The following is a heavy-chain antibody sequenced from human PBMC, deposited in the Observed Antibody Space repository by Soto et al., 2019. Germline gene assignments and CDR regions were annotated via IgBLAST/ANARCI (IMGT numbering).Heavy chain of an antibody. CDR3: AKDYLAPYNGGWGVRLDP. J-gene: IGHJ5*02. D-gene: IGHD6-19*01. CDR2: IDGSGYST. CDR1: GFTFSSYA. V-gene: IGHV3-23*01. Sequence: LGGSLRLSCAAPGFTFSSYAMGWVRQAPGKGMEWVSSIDGSGYSTYYADSVKGRFTISRDNSKSTLYLQMNSLRAEDTVVYYCAKDYLAPYNGGWGVRLDPWGQGTLVTVSS.